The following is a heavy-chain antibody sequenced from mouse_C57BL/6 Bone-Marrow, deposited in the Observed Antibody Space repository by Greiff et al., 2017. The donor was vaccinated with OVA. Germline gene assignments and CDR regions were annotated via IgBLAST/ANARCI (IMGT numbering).Heavy chain of an antibody. J-gene: IGHJ2*01. CDR2: RSYSGSN. Sequence: DVKLQESGPGLVKPSQSLSLTCTVTGYSITSDYAWNWIRQFPGNKLERMGYRSYSGSNSSRPPPKNLISITRDTSKNQFFLQLNSVTTEDTATYYCSRASYYYDDSLDYWGQGTTLTVSS. CDR1: GYSITSDYA. D-gene: IGHD1-1*01. CDR3: SRASYYYDDSLDY. V-gene: IGHV3-2*02.